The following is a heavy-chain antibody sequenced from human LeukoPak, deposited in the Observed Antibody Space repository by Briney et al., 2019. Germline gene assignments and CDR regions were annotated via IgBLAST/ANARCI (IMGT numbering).Heavy chain of an antibody. CDR3: VYYYGSGSVEY. D-gene: IGHD3-10*01. CDR2: FYYSGST. V-gene: IGHV4-39*01. CDR1: GGSITSSNYY. J-gene: IGHJ4*02. Sequence: SETLSLTCTVSGGSITSSNYYWGWIRQPPGKGLEWIGSFYYSGSTNHNPSLKSRVTISVDTSKNQFSLKLSSVTAADTAVYYCVYYYGSGSVEYWGQGTLVTVSS.